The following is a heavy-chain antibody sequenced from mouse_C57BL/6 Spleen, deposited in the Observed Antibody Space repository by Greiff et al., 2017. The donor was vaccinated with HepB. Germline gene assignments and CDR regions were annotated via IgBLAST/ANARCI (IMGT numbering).Heavy chain of an antibody. CDR2: ISSGGSYT. CDR3: ARKDYSNPLDY. Sequence: EVMLVESGGDLVKPGGSLKLSCAASGFTFSSYGMSWVRQTPEKRLEWVATISSGGSYTYYPHSVKERITISGDNSKNTLYLQMSMLKSEDTAMYYCARKDYSNPLDYWGQGTTLTVSS. D-gene: IGHD2-5*01. CDR1: GFTFSSYG. J-gene: IGHJ2*01. V-gene: IGHV5-6*02.